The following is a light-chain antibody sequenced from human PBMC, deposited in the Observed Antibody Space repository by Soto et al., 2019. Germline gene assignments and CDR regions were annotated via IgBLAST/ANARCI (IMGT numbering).Light chain of an antibody. CDR2: DNS. CDR3: QSYDTSLSGWVV. Sequence: QLVLTQPASVSGAPGQRVTISCTGGSSNIGAGYDVHWYRQLPGTAPELLIYDNSNRPSGVPARVSGSKSGTSASLAITGLQADDEADYYCQSYDTSLSGWVVFGGGTKVTVL. CDR1: SSNIGAGYD. J-gene: IGLJ2*01. V-gene: IGLV1-40*01.